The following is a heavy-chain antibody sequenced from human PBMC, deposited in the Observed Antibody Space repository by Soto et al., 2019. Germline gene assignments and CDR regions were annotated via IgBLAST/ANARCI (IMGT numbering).Heavy chain of an antibody. D-gene: IGHD2-15*01. V-gene: IGHV2-5*02. CDR3: AHRPSYCSGGSCYSGFDY. Sequence: GSGPTLVNPTQTLTLTCTFSGFSLSTSGVGVGWIRQPPGKALEWLALIYWDDDKRYSPSLKSRLTITKDTSKNQVVLTMTNMDPVDTATYYCAHRPSYCSGGSCYSGFDYWGQGTLVT. CDR2: IYWDDDK. CDR1: GFSLSTSGVG. J-gene: IGHJ4*02.